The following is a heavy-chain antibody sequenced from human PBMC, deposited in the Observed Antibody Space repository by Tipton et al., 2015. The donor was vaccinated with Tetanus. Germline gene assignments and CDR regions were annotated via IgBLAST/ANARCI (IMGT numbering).Heavy chain of an antibody. D-gene: IGHD3-10*01. CDR1: GGSISGSSYY. CDR2: IYYSGST. V-gene: IGHV4-39*01. J-gene: IGHJ4*02. CDR3: ARHPPPYYYGSGSYLDY. Sequence: TLSLTCSVSGGSISGSSYYWSWIRQPPGKALEWIGSIYYSGSTFYHPSLQSRVTISVDTSKNQFSLSLSSVTAADTAVYFCARHPPPYYYGSGSYLDYWGQGTPVPVSS.